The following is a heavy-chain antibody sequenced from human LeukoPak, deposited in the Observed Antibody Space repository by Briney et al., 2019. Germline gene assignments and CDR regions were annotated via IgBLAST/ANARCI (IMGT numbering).Heavy chain of an antibody. J-gene: IGHJ4*02. CDR2: INPDGTTT. CDR1: GFTFSTYW. D-gene: IGHD6-19*01. CDR3: ARVSIGWYSFDY. Sequence: GGSLRLSCAASGFTFSTYWMHWVRQAPGKGLMWVSRINPDGTTTSYADSVKGRFTISRDNAKDTVYLQMNSLRAEDTAVYYCARVSIGWYSFDYWGQGTLVTVSS. V-gene: IGHV3-74*01.